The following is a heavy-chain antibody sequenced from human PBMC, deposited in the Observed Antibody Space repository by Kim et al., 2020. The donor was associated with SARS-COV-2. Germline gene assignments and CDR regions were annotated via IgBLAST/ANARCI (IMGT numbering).Heavy chain of an antibody. CDR3: ARGRGGVTTLCFYDF. Sequence: PSLKSRVTISLDTSKNQFSLKLSSVTAAVTAVYYCARGRGGVTTLCFYDFWGQGTLVTVSS. J-gene: IGHJ4*02. V-gene: IGHV4-34*01. D-gene: IGHD4-17*01.